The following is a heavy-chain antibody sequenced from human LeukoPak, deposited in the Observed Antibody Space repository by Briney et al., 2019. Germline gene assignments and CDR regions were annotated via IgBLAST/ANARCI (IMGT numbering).Heavy chain of an antibody. D-gene: IGHD5-18*01. V-gene: IGHV1-8*01. J-gene: IGHJ4*02. CDR3: ARSRGYSYGSIFWYFDY. Sequence: ASVKVSCKASGYTFTSYDINWVREATGQGLVWMGWMTPNSGNTGYAHKFQGRVTITADEATSTAYMELSSVRSEDTAVYYCARSRGYSYGSIFWYFDYWGQGTLVTVST. CDR2: MTPNSGNT. CDR1: GYTFTSYD.